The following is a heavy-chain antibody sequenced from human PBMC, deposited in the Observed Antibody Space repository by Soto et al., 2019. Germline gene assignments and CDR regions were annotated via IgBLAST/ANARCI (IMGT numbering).Heavy chain of an antibody. D-gene: IGHD2-15*01. CDR3: ARTVVTPNYYYGMDV. J-gene: IGHJ6*02. Sequence: LGESLKISCKGSGYSFTSYWITWVRQMPGKGLEWMGRIDPSDSFTNYRPSFQGHVTISADKSISTAYLQWSSLKASDTAMYYCARTVVTPNYYYGMDVWGQGTTVTVSS. CDR2: IDPSDSFT. CDR1: GYSFTSYW. V-gene: IGHV5-10-1*01.